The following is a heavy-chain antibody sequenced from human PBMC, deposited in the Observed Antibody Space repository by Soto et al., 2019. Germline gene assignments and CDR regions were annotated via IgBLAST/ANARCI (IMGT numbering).Heavy chain of an antibody. V-gene: IGHV1-69*06. D-gene: IGHD3-22*01. CDR1: EDTFRNYA. Sequence: QVELVQSGAEVKKPGYSVKVSCQASEDTFRNYAISWVRQAPGQGLEWMGGIIPIFGTANYAQKFQGRVTITADTSANTVYLELSSLRSEDTAVYYGASTKYDNSAYYYWYLGLWGRGTLVTVSS. CDR3: ASTKYDNSAYYYWYLGL. J-gene: IGHJ2*01. CDR2: IIPIFGTA.